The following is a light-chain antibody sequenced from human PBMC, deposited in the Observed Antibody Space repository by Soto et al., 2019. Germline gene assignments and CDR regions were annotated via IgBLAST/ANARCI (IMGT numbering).Light chain of an antibody. V-gene: IGKV1-9*01. Sequence: QLTQSPSSLSAAVGDRVTITCRASQGISSYLAWYQQNPGKAPKLLIYAASTLQSGVPSRFSGSGSGTDFTLTISSLHPEDFATYYCQQSDSYPFTFGPGTKVDFK. CDR3: QQSDSYPFT. CDR1: QGISSY. J-gene: IGKJ3*01. CDR2: AAS.